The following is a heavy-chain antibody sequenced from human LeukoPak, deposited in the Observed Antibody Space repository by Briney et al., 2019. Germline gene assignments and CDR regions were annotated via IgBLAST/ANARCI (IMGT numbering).Heavy chain of an antibody. D-gene: IGHD2-2*01. Sequence: GGSLRLSCAASGFTFSSYAMSWVRQAPGKGLEWVSAISGSGGSTYYADSVKGRFTISRDNSKNTLYLQMNGLRAEDTAVYYCGKVGGYCSSTSCYGSWFDYWGQGTLVTVSS. CDR2: ISGSGGST. V-gene: IGHV3-23*01. CDR3: GKVGGYCSSTSCYGSWFDY. J-gene: IGHJ4*02. CDR1: GFTFSSYA.